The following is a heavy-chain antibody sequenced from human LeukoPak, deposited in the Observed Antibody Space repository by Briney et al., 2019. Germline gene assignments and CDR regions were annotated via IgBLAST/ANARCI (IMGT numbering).Heavy chain of an antibody. CDR2: IYASGNT. D-gene: IGHD3-22*01. CDR3: AGITMIYNWFDP. J-gene: IGHJ5*02. Sequence: SQTLSLTCTVSGGSISSGSYYWNWIRQPAGKGLEWIGRIYASGNTNYNPSLKSRVTISVDTSKNQFSLKLSSVTAADTAVYYCAGITMIYNWFDPWGQGTLVTVSS. CDR1: GGSISSGSYY. V-gene: IGHV4-61*02.